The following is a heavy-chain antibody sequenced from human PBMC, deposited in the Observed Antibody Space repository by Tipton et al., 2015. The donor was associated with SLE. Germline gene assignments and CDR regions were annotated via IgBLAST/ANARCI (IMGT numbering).Heavy chain of an antibody. CDR1: GFTFTTSW. D-gene: IGHD4-23*01. CDR2: IKGDGIEK. Sequence: SLRLSCVDSGFTFTTSWMNWVRQAPGKGLEWVANIKGDGIEKNYVDSVKGRFTISRDNSKNMVSLEMNRLTAEDTAMYYCAKGGSANSGGAFDIWGQGTVVSVSS. CDR3: AKGGSANSGGAFDI. J-gene: IGHJ3*02. V-gene: IGHV3-7*01.